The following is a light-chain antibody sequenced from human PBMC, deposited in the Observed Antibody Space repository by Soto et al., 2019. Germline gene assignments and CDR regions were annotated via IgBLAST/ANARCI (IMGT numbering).Light chain of an antibody. J-gene: IGKJ1*01. V-gene: IGKV3-20*01. CDR1: QSVSSSY. CDR2: GAS. Sequence: EIVLTQSPGTLSLSPGERATLSCRASQSVSSSYLAWYQQTPGQAPRLLIYGASSRATGIPDRLSGSGSGTDFTLTISRLEPEDFAVYYCQQYGSSLRTFGQGTKVEIK. CDR3: QQYGSSLRT.